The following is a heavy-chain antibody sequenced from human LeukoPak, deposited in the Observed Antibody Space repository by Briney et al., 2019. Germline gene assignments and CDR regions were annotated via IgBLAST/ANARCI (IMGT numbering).Heavy chain of an antibody. CDR3: GRLFDS. J-gene: IGHJ4*02. V-gene: IGHV4-39*01. CDR1: GGAIISDNFS. CDR2: INYSGTT. Sequence: SETLSLTCTVSGGAIISDNFSWGWVRQPPGKGLEWVGSINYSGTTYYNPSLRSRVSISVDTSRTQFFLTLNSVTAADTAVYYCGRLFDSWGQGILVTVSS.